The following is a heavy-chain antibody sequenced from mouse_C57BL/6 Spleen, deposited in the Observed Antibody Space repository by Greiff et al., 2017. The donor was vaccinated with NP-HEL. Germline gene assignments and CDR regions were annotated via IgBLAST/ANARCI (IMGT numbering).Heavy chain of an antibody. Sequence: VQLQQPGAELVRPGSSVKLSCKASGYTFTSYWMDWVKQRPGQDLEWIGNIYPSDSETHYNQKFKDKATLTVDKSSSTAYMQLSSLTSEDSAVYYCARGITTVVATDYWGQGTTLTVSS. CDR1: GYTFTSYW. V-gene: IGHV1-61*01. CDR2: IYPSDSET. CDR3: ARGITTVVATDY. D-gene: IGHD1-1*01. J-gene: IGHJ2*01.